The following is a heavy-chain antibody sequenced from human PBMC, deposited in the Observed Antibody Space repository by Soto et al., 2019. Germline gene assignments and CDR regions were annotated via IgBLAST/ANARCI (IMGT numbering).Heavy chain of an antibody. J-gene: IGHJ6*02. D-gene: IGHD7-27*01. V-gene: IGHV3-74*01. Sequence: GGSLRLSCAASGFTFSSYWMHWVRQAPGKGLVWVSRINSDGSSTSYADSVKGRFTISRDNAKNTLYLQMNSLRAEDTAVYYCARDQENWGSPYYYYGMDVWGQGTTVTVSS. CDR3: ARDQENWGSPYYYYGMDV. CDR2: INSDGSST. CDR1: GFTFSSYW.